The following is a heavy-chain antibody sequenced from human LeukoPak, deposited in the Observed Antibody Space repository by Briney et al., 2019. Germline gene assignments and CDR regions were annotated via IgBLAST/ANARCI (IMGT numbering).Heavy chain of an antibody. V-gene: IGHV3-23*01. CDR2: ITNSGGST. CDR3: AKDGGAQLGLRGSHDF. J-gene: IGHJ4*02. D-gene: IGHD5-18*01. CDR1: GFTLSSYA. Sequence: GLSLRLSCAASGFTLSSYAMSWVRHAPGKGLEWVSAITNSGGSTYCADSVKGRFTISRDNSKNTLYQQMNSLRAEDTAVYYCAKDGGAQLGLRGSHDFWGQGTLVTVSS.